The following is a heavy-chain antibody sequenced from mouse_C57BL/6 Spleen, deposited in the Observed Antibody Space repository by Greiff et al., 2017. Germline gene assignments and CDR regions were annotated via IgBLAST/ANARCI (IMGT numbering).Heavy chain of an antibody. CDR2: INPSTGGT. CDR1: GYSFTGYY. Sequence: EVQLQQSGPELVKPGASAKISCKASGYSFTGYYMNWVKQSPEKSLEWIGEINPSTGGTTYNQKFKAKATLTVDKSSSTAYMQLKSLTSEDSAVYYCARTTAVEGAMDYWGQGTSVTVSS. V-gene: IGHV1-42*01. J-gene: IGHJ4*01. D-gene: IGHD1-1*01. CDR3: ARTTAVEGAMDY.